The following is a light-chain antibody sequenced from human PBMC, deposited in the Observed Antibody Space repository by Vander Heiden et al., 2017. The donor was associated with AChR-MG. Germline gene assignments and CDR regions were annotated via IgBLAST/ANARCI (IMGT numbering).Light chain of an antibody. Sequence: EIVMTQSPATLSVSPGDRATLSCRASESVSSNLAWYQQKPGQAPRLVIYGASTRATGIPARFSGSGSGTEFTLTISSLQSEDFAIYYCQQYNNWPPITFGQGTRLEIK. V-gene: IGKV3-15*01. CDR1: ESVSSN. CDR2: GAS. J-gene: IGKJ5*01. CDR3: QQYNNWPPIT.